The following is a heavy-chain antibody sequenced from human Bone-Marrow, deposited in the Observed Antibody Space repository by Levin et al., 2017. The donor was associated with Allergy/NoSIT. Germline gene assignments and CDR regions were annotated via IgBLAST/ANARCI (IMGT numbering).Heavy chain of an antibody. Sequence: SCAASGFTFSSYAMHWVRQAPGKGLEWVAVISYDGSNKYYADSVKGRFTISRDNSKNTLYLQMNSLRAEDTAVYYCARGHSTVTTTVGDYWGQGTLVTVSS. CDR3: ARGHSTVTTTVGDY. J-gene: IGHJ4*02. CDR2: ISYDGSNK. V-gene: IGHV3-30-3*01. D-gene: IGHD4-17*01. CDR1: GFTFSSYA.